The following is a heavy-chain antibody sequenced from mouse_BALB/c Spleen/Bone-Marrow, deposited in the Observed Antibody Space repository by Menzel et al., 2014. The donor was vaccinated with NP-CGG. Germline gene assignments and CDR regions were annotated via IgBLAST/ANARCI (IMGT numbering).Heavy chain of an antibody. D-gene: IGHD1-1*02. CDR3: ARRGSYGAMDY. CDR1: GYTFTSHW. J-gene: IGHJ4*01. CDR2: INPSNGRS. V-gene: IGHV1S81*02. Sequence: VQLQQSGAELVKPGASVKLSCKASGYTFTSHWMHWVKQRPGQGLEWIGEINPSNGRSNYNEKFKSKATLTVDKSSSTAYMQLSSLTSEDSAVYYCARRGSYGAMDYWGQGTSVTVSS.